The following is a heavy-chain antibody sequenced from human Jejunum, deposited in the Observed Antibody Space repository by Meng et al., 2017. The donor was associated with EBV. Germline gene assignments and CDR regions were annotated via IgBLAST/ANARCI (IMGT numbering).Heavy chain of an antibody. Sequence: QVQLVQSGSEWKKPGASVKVSCKASGYTFTRYPIHWVRQAPGQGLEWMGWINTNTGNPTYAQGFTGGIVFSLDTSVNTAYLQISSLKAEDTAVYYCARGGESWYDDDYWGQGTMVTVSS. CDR3: ARGGESWYDDDY. CDR2: INTNTGNP. J-gene: IGHJ4*02. V-gene: IGHV7-4-1*02. CDR1: GYTFTRYP. D-gene: IGHD6-13*01.